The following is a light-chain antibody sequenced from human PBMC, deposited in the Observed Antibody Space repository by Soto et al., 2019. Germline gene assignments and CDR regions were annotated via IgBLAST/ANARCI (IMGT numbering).Light chain of an antibody. CDR3: QQYNNWPQT. Sequence: EIVMTQSPATLSVSPGERATLSCRASQSVRSNLAWYQQKPGQAPRLLIFGASTRATGIPARFSGTGSGTEFTLTISSLQSEDFAVYYCQQYNNWPQTFGQGTKV. CDR1: QSVRSN. CDR2: GAS. V-gene: IGKV3-15*01. J-gene: IGKJ1*01.